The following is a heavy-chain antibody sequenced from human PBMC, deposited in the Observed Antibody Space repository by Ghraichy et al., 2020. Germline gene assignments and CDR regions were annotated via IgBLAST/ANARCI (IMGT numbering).Heavy chain of an antibody. J-gene: IGHJ6*03. CDR1: GGSFSGYY. CDR3: ARNYYMRWYMDV. Sequence: SETLSLTCAVYGGSFSGYYWSWIRQPPGKGLEWIGEINHSGSTNYNPSLKSRVTISVDTSKNQFSLKLSSVTAADTAVYYCARNYYMRWYMDVWGKGTTVTVSS. V-gene: IGHV4-34*01. CDR2: INHSGST. D-gene: IGHD1-26*01.